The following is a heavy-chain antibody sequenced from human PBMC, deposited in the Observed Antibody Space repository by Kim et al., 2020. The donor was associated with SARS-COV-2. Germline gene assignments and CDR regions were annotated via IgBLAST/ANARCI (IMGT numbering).Heavy chain of an antibody. V-gene: IGHV3-30-3*01. J-gene: IGHJ4*01. Sequence: GGSLRLSCAASGFTFSSYAMHWVRQAPGKGLEWVAVISYDGSNKYYADSVKGRFTISRDNSKNTLYLQMNSLRAEDTAVYYCAREYYDFWSGYSPFDYWG. CDR1: GFTFSSYA. CDR3: AREYYDFWSGYSPFDY. CDR2: ISYDGSNK. D-gene: IGHD3-3*01.